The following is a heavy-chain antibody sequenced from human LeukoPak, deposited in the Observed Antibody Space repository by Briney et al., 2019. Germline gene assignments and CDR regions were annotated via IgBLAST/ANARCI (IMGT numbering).Heavy chain of an antibody. D-gene: IGHD2-15*01. Sequence: PSETLSLTCAVYGGSFSGYYWSWIRQPPGKGLEWIGEINHSGSTNYNPSLKSRVTISVDTSKNQFSLKLSSVTAADTAVYYCARAVVVVAPLHPWGQGTLVTVSS. V-gene: IGHV4-34*01. CDR2: INHSGST. CDR1: GGSFSGYY. CDR3: ARAVVVVAPLHP. J-gene: IGHJ5*02.